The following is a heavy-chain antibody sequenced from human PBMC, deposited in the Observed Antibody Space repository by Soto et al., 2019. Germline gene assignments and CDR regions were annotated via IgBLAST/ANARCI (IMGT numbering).Heavy chain of an antibody. Sequence: GGSLRLSCAASGFTFSSYGMHWVRQALGKGLEWVAVIWYDGSNKYYADSVKGRFTISRDNSKNTLYLQMNSLRAEDTAVYYCARAIFGVVDMDVCGKGTTVTVSS. CDR1: GFTFSSYG. J-gene: IGHJ6*03. D-gene: IGHD3-3*01. CDR3: ARAIFGVVDMDV. V-gene: IGHV3-33*01. CDR2: IWYDGSNK.